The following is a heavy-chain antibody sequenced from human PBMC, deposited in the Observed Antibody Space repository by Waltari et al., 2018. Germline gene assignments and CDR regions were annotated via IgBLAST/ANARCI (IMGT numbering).Heavy chain of an antibody. CDR3: ARSYSGSYFDY. D-gene: IGHD1-26*01. Sequence: QVQLQESGPGLVKPSETLSLTCAVSGYSISSGYYWGWIRQPPGKGLEWIGSIYHSGSTYYNPSPKGRVTISVDTSKSQFSLKLSSVTAADTAVYYCARSYSGSYFDYWGQGTLVTVSS. V-gene: IGHV4-38-2*01. CDR2: IYHSGST. CDR1: GYSISSGYY. J-gene: IGHJ4*02.